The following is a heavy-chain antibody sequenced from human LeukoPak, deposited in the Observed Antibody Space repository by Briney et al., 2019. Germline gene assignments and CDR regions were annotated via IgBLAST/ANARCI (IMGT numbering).Heavy chain of an antibody. D-gene: IGHD2-2*01. J-gene: IGHJ4*02. CDR1: GFTFSSYG. CDR2: IRYDGSNK. CDR3: AKESIVVVPAAMDY. Sequence: PGGSLRLSCAASGFTFSSYGMHWVRQAPGKGLEWVAFIRYDGSNKHYADSVKGRFTISRDNSKNTLYLQMNSLRAEDTAVYYCAKESIVVVPAAMDYWGQGTLVTVSS. V-gene: IGHV3-30*02.